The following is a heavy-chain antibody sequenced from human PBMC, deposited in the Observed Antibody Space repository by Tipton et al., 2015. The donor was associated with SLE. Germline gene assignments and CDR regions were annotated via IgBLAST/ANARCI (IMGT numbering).Heavy chain of an antibody. D-gene: IGHD2-2*01. CDR2: IYSSGTT. V-gene: IGHV4-61*02. CDR3: ARGERSSMPDC. Sequence: TLSLTCTVSGGSVSSTNYYWSWIRQPAGRGLEWIGRIYSSGTTNYNPSLKSRLSISIDTTNNHFSLKLNSVTAADTAVYYCARGERSSMPDCWGQGTLVTVSS. J-gene: IGHJ4*02. CDR1: GGSVSSTNYY.